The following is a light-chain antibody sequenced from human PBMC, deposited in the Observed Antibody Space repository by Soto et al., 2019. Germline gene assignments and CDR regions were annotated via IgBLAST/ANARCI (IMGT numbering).Light chain of an antibody. Sequence: QSALTQPASVSGAPGQSLSISCTGTSSDVGNYNYVSWYQQHPAKAPKLMVYDVSNRPSGVSNRFSGSKSGNTASLTISGLQAEDEADYYCSSYTTSGTRVFGTGTKVTVL. V-gene: IGLV2-14*01. CDR3: SSYTTSGTRV. CDR1: SSDVGNYNY. J-gene: IGLJ1*01. CDR2: DVS.